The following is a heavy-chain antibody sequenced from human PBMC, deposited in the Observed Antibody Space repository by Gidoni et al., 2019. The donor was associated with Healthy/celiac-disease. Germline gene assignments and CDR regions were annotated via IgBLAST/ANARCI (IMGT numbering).Heavy chain of an antibody. Sequence: DVQLVESGGGLVQPGRSLRLSCTASGFPFAAYAMLWVRQAPGKGLEWVSGISWNSGSIGYADSVKGLFTISRDNAKNSLYLQMNSLRAEDTALYYCAKDMGVYCSGGSCYLRDYYYYGMDVWGQGTTVTVSS. CDR2: ISWNSGSI. CDR3: AKDMGVYCSGGSCYLRDYYYYGMDV. D-gene: IGHD2-15*01. J-gene: IGHJ6*02. V-gene: IGHV3-9*01. CDR1: GFPFAAYA.